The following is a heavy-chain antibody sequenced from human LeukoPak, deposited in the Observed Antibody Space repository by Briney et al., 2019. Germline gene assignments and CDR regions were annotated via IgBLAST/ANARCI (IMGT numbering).Heavy chain of an antibody. Sequence: GGSLRLSCSASGFIFTTYWMHWVRAAPGKGLVWVARINSDGSDTYYADSVKGRFTISRDNSKNTVYLQMNSLRAEDTAVYYCTRDLVGATSDFWGQGTLVTVSS. CDR1: GFIFTTYW. J-gene: IGHJ4*02. CDR2: INSDGSDT. CDR3: TRDLVGATSDF. D-gene: IGHD1-26*01. V-gene: IGHV3-74*01.